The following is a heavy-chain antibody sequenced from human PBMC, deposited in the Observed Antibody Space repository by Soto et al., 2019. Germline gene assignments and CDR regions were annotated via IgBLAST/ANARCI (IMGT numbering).Heavy chain of an antibody. CDR1: GFTFADYA. V-gene: IGHV3-9*01. CDR3: AKDQGIGATPGTGGMDG. CDR2: ISWNSGRI. Sequence: PGGSLRLSCAASGFTFADYAMHWVRQVPGKGLEWVSGISWNSGRIGYADSVKGRFTISRDNAKKSLYLQMNSLRSEDTAFYYCAKDQGIGATPGTGGMDGWGQGTTVTVSS. J-gene: IGHJ6*02. D-gene: IGHD6-13*01.